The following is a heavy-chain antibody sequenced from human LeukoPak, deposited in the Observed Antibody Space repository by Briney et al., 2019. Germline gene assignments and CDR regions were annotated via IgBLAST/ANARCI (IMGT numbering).Heavy chain of an antibody. CDR1: GFTVSNNY. CDR2: IKQDGGQI. CDR3: ARLGARQMLEY. V-gene: IGHV3-7*01. J-gene: IGHJ4*02. Sequence: GGSLRLSCEASGFTVSNNYMTWVRQAPGKGLEWVANIKQDGGQIYYLDSVKGRFTVSRDNAKNSLYLQMNSLRAEDTAVYYCARLGARQMLEYWGQGTLVTVSS. D-gene: IGHD4-17*01.